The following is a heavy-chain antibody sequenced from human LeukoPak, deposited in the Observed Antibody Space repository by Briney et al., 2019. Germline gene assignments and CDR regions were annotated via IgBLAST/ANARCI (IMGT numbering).Heavy chain of an antibody. J-gene: IGHJ4*01. CDR2: ISSSGSTI. V-gene: IGHV3-11*01. D-gene: IGHD6-13*01. CDR1: RFTFSDYY. Sequence: SGGSLRLSCAASRFTFSDYYMSWIRQAPGKGLEWVSYISSSGSTIYYADSVKGRFTTSRDNAKNSLYLQMNRLRAEDTAVYYCARVGTIAAAGTVDYWGQGTLVTVSS. CDR3: ARVGTIAAAGTVDY.